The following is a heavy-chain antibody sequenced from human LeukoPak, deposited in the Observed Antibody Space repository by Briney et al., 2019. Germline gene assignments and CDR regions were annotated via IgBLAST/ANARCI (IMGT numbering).Heavy chain of an antibody. CDR3: ASLSCGGDCYSGS. CDR1: GYAFTSYG. D-gene: IGHD2-21*02. CDR2: INPNSGGT. Sequence: GASVKVSCKASGYAFTSYGISWVRQAPGQGLEWMGWINPNSGGTNYAQKFQGRVTMTRDTSISTAYMELSRLRSDDTAVYYCASLSCGGDCYSGSWGQGTLVTVSS. J-gene: IGHJ5*02. V-gene: IGHV1-2*02.